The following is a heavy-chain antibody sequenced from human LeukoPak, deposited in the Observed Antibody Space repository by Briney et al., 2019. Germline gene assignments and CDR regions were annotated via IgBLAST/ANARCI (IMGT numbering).Heavy chain of an antibody. CDR3: ARKMKTGDRVGTFDI. D-gene: IGHD1-1*01. CDR1: GSTFSGYS. J-gene: IGHJ3*02. CDR2: IGTDGSYI. Sequence: PGGSLRLSCAASGSTFSGYSMNWVRQAPMKGLEWVSSIGTDGSYIYYADSVQGRFTISRDNAKNSLYLQMNSLTAEDTAVYYCARKMKTGDRVGTFDIWGQGTMVTVSS. V-gene: IGHV3-21*01.